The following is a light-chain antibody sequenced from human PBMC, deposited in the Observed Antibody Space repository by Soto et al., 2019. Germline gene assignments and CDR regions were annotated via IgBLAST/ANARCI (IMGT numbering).Light chain of an antibody. J-gene: IGLJ1*01. V-gene: IGLV1-44*01. CDR1: NSNIGSNT. CDR2: YDN. Sequence: QSVLTQPPSASGTPGQRVTISCSGSNSNIGSNTVNWYQQLPGTAPKLLIYYDNLRPSGVPDRISGSKSGTSASLAISGLQSDAEADYYCAAWDDSLNGRVFGTGTKLTVL. CDR3: AAWDDSLNGRV.